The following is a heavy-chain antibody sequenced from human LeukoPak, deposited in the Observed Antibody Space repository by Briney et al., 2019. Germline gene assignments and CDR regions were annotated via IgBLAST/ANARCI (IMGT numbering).Heavy chain of an antibody. CDR2: ISSSSSTI. J-gene: IGHJ5*02. D-gene: IGHD2-2*01. CDR3: ARVGVCSSTSCYDWFDP. CDR1: GFTFSSYS. Sequence: PGGSLRLSYAASGFTFSSYSMNWVRQAPGKGLEWVSYISSSSSTIYYADSVKGRFTISRDNAKDSLYLQMNSLRAEDTAVYYCARVGVCSSTSCYDWFDPWGQGTLVTVSS. V-gene: IGHV3-48*01.